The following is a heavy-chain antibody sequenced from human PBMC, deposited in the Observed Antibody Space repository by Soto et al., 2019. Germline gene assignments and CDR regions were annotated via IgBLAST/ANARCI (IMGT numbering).Heavy chain of an antibody. CDR1: GGSISSYY. CDR3: ARHVSDYIWGSYRFRWFDP. CDR2: IYYSGST. Sequence: QVQLQESGPGLVKPSETLSLTCTVSGGSISSYYWSWIRQPPGKGLEWIGDIYYSGSTNYNPSLKSRVTISVDTSKNQFSLKLSSVTAADTAVYYCARHVSDYIWGSYRFRWFDPWGQGTLVTVSS. J-gene: IGHJ5*02. V-gene: IGHV4-59*08. D-gene: IGHD3-16*02.